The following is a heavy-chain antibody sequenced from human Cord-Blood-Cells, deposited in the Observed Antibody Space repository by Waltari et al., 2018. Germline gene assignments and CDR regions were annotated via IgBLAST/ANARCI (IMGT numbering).Heavy chain of an antibody. D-gene: IGHD6-19*01. CDR1: GFTVSSKY. CDR3: ATNMGAVAGTFDY. J-gene: IGHJ4*02. Sequence: EVQLVESGGGLIQHGGSLRLSCAASGFTVSSKYMSGVGQAPGKGLEWVSVIYSGGSTYYADSVKGRFTISRDNSKNTLYLQMNSLRAEDTAVYYCATNMGAVAGTFDYWGQGTLVTVSS. CDR2: IYSGGST. V-gene: IGHV3-53*01.